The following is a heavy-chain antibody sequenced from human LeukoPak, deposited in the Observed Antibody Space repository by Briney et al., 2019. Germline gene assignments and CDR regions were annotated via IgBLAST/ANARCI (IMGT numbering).Heavy chain of an antibody. Sequence: ASVKVSCNVSGYTFTGYYMHWVRQAPGQGLEWMGWINPNSGGTNYAQEFQGRVTMTRDTSISTAYMELSRLRSDDTAVYYCARERYFDYWGQGTLVTVSS. CDR2: INPNSGGT. CDR1: GYTFTGYY. CDR3: ARERYFDY. V-gene: IGHV1-2*02. J-gene: IGHJ4*02.